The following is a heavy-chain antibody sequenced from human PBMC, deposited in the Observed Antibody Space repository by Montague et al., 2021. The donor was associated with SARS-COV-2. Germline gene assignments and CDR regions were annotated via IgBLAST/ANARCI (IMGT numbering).Heavy chain of an antibody. D-gene: IGHD5-18*01. J-gene: IGHJ6*02. V-gene: IGHV3-23*03. Sequence: SLRLSCAASGFTFYNYAMSWVRQAPDKGLEWVAVIYGGGISTYYADSVKGRFTIFRDNSKDTLYLDVNSLRAEDTAVYYCVSRYSLSPSYYGLDVWGQGTTVTVSS. CDR1: GFTFYNYA. CDR2: IYGGGIST. CDR3: VSRYSLSPSYYGLDV.